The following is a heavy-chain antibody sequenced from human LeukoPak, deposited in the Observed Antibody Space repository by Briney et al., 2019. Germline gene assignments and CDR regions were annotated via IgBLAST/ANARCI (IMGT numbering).Heavy chain of an antibody. CDR3: ARHFYDTSTYYSSFDF. CDR1: GSSFTSYW. D-gene: IGHD2/OR15-2a*01. J-gene: IGHJ4*02. CDR2: IYPGDSDT. V-gene: IGHV5-51*01. Sequence: GASLKISCKGSGSSFTSYWIGWVRQMPGKGLEWMGIIYPGDSDTRYSPSFQGQVTVSADKSINTVYLQWGSLKASDTAMYYCARHFYDTSTYYSSFDFWGQGTLVTVSS.